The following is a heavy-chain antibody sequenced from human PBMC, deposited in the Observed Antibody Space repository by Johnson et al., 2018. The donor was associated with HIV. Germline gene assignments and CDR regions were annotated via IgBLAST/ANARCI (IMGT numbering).Heavy chain of an antibody. CDR1: GFTFSNNY. CDR2: LSSGGDT. CDR3: ARGCRDGYTCDVFDV. V-gene: IGHV3-66*01. J-gene: IGHJ3*01. Sequence: VQLVESGGGLVQPGGSLRLSCAASGFTFSNNYMTWVRQAPGKGLEWVSVLSSGGDTWYAGSVAGRFTISRDNSQNTLYLQMNSLRVEDTAVYFCARGCRDGYTCDVFDVWGQGTRVTVSS. D-gene: IGHD5-24*01.